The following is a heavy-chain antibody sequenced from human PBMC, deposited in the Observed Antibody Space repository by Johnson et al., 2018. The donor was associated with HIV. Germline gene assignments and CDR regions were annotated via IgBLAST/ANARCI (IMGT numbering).Heavy chain of an antibody. CDR3: ARGVAMIVF. V-gene: IGHV3-NL1*01. Sequence: QVQLVESGGGVVQPGRSLRLSCAASGFTFSSYAMHWVRQAPGKGLEWVSIIYSGGTAYYADSVKGRFTISRENSKNTLYLQMNSLRAEDTAVYYCARGVAMIVFWGQGTMVTVSS. D-gene: IGHD3-22*01. CDR1: GFTFSSYA. CDR2: IYSGGTA. J-gene: IGHJ3*01.